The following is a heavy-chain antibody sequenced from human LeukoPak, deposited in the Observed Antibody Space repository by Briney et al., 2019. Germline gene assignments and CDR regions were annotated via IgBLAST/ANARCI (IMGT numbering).Heavy chain of an antibody. V-gene: IGHV4-59*01. Sequence: PSETLSLTCTVSGGSISSYYWSWLRQPPGKGLEWIGYIYYSGSTNYHPSLKSRVTISVDTSKNQFSLKLSSVTAADTAVYYCARDGYGYSSSWYDYWGQGTLVTVSS. CDR3: ARDGYGYSSSWYDY. J-gene: IGHJ4*02. D-gene: IGHD6-13*01. CDR1: GGSISSYY. CDR2: IYYSGST.